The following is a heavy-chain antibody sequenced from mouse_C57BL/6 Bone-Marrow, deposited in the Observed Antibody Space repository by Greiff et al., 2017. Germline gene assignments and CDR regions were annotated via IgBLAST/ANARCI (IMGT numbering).Heavy chain of an antibody. CDR3: ASAPHYAMDY. J-gene: IGHJ4*01. Sequence: DVMLVESGGGLVKPGGSLKLSCAASGFTFSDYGMHWVRQAPEKGLEWVAYISSGSSTIYYADTVKGRFTISRDNAKNTLFLQMTSLRSEDTAMYYCASAPHYAMDYWGQGTSVTVSS. CDR1: GFTFSDYG. CDR2: ISSGSSTI. V-gene: IGHV5-17*01.